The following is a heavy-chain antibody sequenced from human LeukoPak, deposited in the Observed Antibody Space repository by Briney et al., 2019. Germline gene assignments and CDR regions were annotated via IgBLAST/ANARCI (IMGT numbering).Heavy chain of an antibody. D-gene: IGHD1-1*01. V-gene: IGHV3-23*01. CDR3: AKVASYSRAGRGGYYDY. Sequence: WVRQAPGEGLEWVSDISGSGGSTNYADSVRGRFTVSRDNSKDTLYLQMNSLRAEDAALYYCAKVASYSRAGRGGYYDYWSQGTLVSVSS. CDR2: ISGSGGST. J-gene: IGHJ4*02.